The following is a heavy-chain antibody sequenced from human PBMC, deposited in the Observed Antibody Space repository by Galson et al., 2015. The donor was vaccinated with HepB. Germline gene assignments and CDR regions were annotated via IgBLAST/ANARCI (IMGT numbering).Heavy chain of an antibody. D-gene: IGHD2-2*02. V-gene: IGHV1-3*01. CDR3: ARDSDLGYCSSTSCYTRGYFDY. Sequence: SVKVSCKASGYTFTSYAMHWVRQAPGQRLEWMGWINAGNGNTKYSQKFQGRVTITRDTSASTAYMELSSLRSEDTAVYYCARDSDLGYCSSTSCYTRGYFDYWGQGTLVTVSS. CDR1: GYTFTSYA. CDR2: INAGNGNT. J-gene: IGHJ4*02.